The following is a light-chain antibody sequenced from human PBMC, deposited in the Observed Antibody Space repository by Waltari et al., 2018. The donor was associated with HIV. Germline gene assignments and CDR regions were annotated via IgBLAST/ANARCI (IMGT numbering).Light chain of an antibody. CDR3: SSFTRRNNVI. V-gene: IGLV2-14*01. J-gene: IGLJ2*01. CDR2: EVS. CDR1: SSDVGAYNF. Sequence: QSALTQPASVSESPGQSITISCTGTSSDVGAYNFVSWYQQHPGKVPELIIFEVSNRPSGMSGRFSGSRSGNTASLTISGLRAEDEADYYCSSFTRRNNVIFGGGTKLTVL.